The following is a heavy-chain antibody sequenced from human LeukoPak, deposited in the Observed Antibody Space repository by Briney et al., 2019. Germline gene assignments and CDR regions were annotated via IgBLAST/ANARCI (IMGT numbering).Heavy chain of an antibody. CDR1: GFTLSSYS. CDR3: AKSYSGYLFDY. Sequence: GGSLRLSCAASGFTLSSYSMNGVRQAPGKGLEWVSSISSSSSYIYYADSVKGRFTISRDNAKNSLYLQMNSLRAEDTAVYYCAKSYSGYLFDYWGQGTLVTVSS. D-gene: IGHD5-12*01. J-gene: IGHJ4*02. CDR2: ISSSSSYI. V-gene: IGHV3-21*01.